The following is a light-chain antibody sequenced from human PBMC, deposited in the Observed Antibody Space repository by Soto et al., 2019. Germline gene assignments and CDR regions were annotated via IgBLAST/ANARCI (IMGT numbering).Light chain of an antibody. CDR2: KAS. CDR3: QQYISYWT. J-gene: IGKJ1*01. CDR1: QSVSTW. V-gene: IGKV1-5*03. Sequence: DIQMTQSPSTLSASVGDRVTITCRASQSVSTWLAWYQQKPGQAPKLLIDKASTLESGVPSRFSGSGSGTEFTLTISGLQPDDFATYYCQQYISYWTFGQGTTVEVK.